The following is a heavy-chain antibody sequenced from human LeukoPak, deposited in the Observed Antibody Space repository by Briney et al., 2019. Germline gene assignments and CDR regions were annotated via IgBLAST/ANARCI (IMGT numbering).Heavy chain of an antibody. CDR3: ARTLRDCSGDSCYSDPHFDC. V-gene: IGHV1-2*02. D-gene: IGHD2-15*01. J-gene: IGHJ4*02. CDR2: INPNSGGT. Sequence: ASVKVSRKASEYTFTDYYMHWVRQAPGQGLEWMGWINPNSGGTNYAQKFQGRVTMTRDTSISTAYMELSRLISDDTAVYYCARTLRDCSGDSCYSDPHFDCWGQGTLVTVSS. CDR1: EYTFTDYY.